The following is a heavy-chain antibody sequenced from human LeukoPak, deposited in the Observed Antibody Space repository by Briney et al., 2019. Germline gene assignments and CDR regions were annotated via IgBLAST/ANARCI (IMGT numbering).Heavy chain of an antibody. Sequence: PSETLSLTCTVSGGSISSYYWSWIRQPAGKGLEWIGRIYTSGSTNYNPSLKSRVTISVDTSKNQFSLKLSSVTAADTAVYYCARGRRYYYDSSGYYYYMDVWGKGTTVTVSS. CDR1: GGSISSYY. D-gene: IGHD3-22*01. V-gene: IGHV4-4*07. J-gene: IGHJ6*03. CDR2: IYTSGST. CDR3: ARGRRYYYDSSGYYYYMDV.